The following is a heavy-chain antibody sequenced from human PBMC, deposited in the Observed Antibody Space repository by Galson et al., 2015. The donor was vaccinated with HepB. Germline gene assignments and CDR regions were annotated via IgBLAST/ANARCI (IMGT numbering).Heavy chain of an antibody. CDR3: ARDYDFWSGYRNWFDP. Sequence: CKASGYTFTSYGISWVRQAPGQGLEWMGWISAYNGNTNYAQKLQGRVTMTTDTSTSTAYMELRSLRSDDTAVYYCARDYDFWSGYRNWFDPWGQGTLVTVSS. J-gene: IGHJ5*02. CDR2: ISAYNGNT. V-gene: IGHV1-18*04. D-gene: IGHD3-3*01. CDR1: GYTFTSYG.